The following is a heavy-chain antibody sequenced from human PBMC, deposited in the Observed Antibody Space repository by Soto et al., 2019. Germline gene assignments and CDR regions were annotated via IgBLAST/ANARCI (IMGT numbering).Heavy chain of an antibody. J-gene: IGHJ3*02. D-gene: IGHD2-2*01. CDR1: GGSIRSYC. Sequence: PSETLSLTCTVSGGSIRSYCWTWIRQPPGEGLEWIGCICNSGTTNYNPSLKSRVTISVDTSKNQFSLKLSSVTAADTAVYYCARERPDNNWSSTSCYGDAFDIWGKETMVTVS. V-gene: IGHV4-59*12. CDR3: ARERPDNNWSSTSCYGDAFDI. CDR2: ICNSGTT.